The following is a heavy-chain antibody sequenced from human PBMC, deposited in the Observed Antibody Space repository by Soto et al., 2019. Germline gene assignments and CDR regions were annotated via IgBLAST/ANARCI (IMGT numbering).Heavy chain of an antibody. Sequence: EVQLVESGGGLVKPGGSLRLSCAASGFTFTNAWMTWVRQAPGKGLEWVGRIKSNTDGGTADYAAPVTGRFTISRDDSKNTLYLQMNSLKTEYTAVYYCTTPEVLASDYFFDYWGQGTLVTVSS. CDR3: TTPEVLASDYFFDY. D-gene: IGHD1-1*01. CDR2: IKSNTDGGTA. V-gene: IGHV3-15*01. J-gene: IGHJ4*02. CDR1: GFTFTNAW.